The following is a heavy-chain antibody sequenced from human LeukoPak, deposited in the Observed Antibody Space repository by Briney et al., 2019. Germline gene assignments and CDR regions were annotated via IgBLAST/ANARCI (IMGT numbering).Heavy chain of an antibody. CDR1: GFTFSSYG. D-gene: IGHD3-9*01. CDR3: ARVYYDILTGYYRRADYFDY. J-gene: IGHJ4*02. CDR2: ISSSGSTI. V-gene: IGHV3-48*04. Sequence: GGTLRLSCAASGFTFSSYGMSWVRQAPGKGQEWVSYISSSGSTIYYADSVKGRFTISRDNAKNSLYLQMNSLRAEDTAVYYCARVYYDILTGYYRRADYFDYWGQGTLVTVFS.